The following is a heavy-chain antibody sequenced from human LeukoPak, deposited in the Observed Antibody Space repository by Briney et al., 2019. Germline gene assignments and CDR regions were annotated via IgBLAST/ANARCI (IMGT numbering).Heavy chain of an antibody. V-gene: IGHV4-61*02. Sequence: SETLSLTCTVSGGSISSGSYYWSWIRQPAGKGLEWIGRIYTSGSTNYNPSLKSRVTISVDTSKNQFSLKLSSVTAADTAVYYCVLTGVGGDYWGQGTLVTVSS. CDR2: IYTSGST. CDR3: VLTGVGGDY. D-gene: IGHD3-10*01. J-gene: IGHJ4*02. CDR1: GGSISSGSYY.